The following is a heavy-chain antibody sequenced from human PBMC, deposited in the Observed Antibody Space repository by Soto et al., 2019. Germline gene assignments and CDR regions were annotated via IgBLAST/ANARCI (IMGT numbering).Heavy chain of an antibody. CDR2: ITWSSGKI. Sequence: QPGGSLRLSCTASGFTFDDYAMHWVRQGPGRGLEWVSGITWSSGKIAYADSVKGRFTIARDDDNNSLYLQMNSLRPEDTALYYCVKDSYADFHRVLSTAEYFFDYWGHGTLVTVSS. V-gene: IGHV3-9*01. CDR3: VKDSYADFHRVLSTAEYFFDY. D-gene: IGHD2-15*01. J-gene: IGHJ4*01. CDR1: GFTFDDYA.